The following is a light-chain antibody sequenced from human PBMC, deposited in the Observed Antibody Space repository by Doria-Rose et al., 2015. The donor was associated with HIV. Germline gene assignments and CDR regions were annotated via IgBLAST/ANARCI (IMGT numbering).Light chain of an antibody. CDR1: QSTDSF. CDR2: AAS. V-gene: IGKV1-39*01. J-gene: IGKJ4*01. Sequence: DIRVTQSPSSLSASVGDRVTITCRASQSTDSFLNWYQQEPGKAPKLLIYAASSLRNGVPSRFSGSGSGTDFTLTTSSLQPEDFATYFCQQSYSTPLTFGGGTKVVIK. CDR3: QQSYSTPLT.